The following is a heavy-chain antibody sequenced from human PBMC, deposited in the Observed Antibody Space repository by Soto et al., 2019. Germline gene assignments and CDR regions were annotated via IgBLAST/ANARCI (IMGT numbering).Heavy chain of an antibody. V-gene: IGHV3-30*03. D-gene: IGHD6-19*01. J-gene: IGHJ4*02. Sequence: QVQLVESGGGVVQPGRSLRLSCAASGFTFSSHGMHWVRQAPGKGLEWVAVISYDGSNKYYADSVKGRFTISRDNSKNTLYLQMNSLRAEDTAVYYCAIYSSGWYPLDYWGQGTLVTVSS. CDR3: AIYSSGWYPLDY. CDR2: ISYDGSNK. CDR1: GFTFSSHG.